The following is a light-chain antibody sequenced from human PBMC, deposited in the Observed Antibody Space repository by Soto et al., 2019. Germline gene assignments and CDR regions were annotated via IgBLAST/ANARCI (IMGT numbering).Light chain of an antibody. CDR3: QQHNQWPIT. Sequence: EFVMTQSPSTLSVSPGEGVTLSCRANQGIGDTLAWYQHKPGQTPRLLIYDTSTRATGVPARFSGSGSGTEFTLTINSLQSEDSAVYYCQQHNQWPITFGQGTRLEIK. CDR2: DTS. V-gene: IGKV3-15*01. CDR1: QGIGDT. J-gene: IGKJ5*01.